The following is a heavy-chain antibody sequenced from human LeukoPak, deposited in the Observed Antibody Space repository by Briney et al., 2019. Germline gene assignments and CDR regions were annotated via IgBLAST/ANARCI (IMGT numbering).Heavy chain of an antibody. CDR1: GGSFSGYY. J-gene: IGHJ6*02. CDR3: ARDDILTGSVYYYGMDV. CDR2: INHSGST. D-gene: IGHD3-9*01. V-gene: IGHV4-34*01. Sequence: PSETLSLTCAVYGGSFSGYYWSWIRQPPGKGLEWIGEINHSGSTNYNPSLKSRVTISVDTSKNQFSLKLSSVTAADTAVYYCARDDILTGSVYYYGMDVWGQGTTVTVSS.